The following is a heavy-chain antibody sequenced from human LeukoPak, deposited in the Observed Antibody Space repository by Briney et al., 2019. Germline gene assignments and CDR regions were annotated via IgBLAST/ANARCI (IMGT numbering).Heavy chain of an antibody. CDR3: ARQRLLWFGESNSGFDY. J-gene: IGHJ4*02. V-gene: IGHV4-59*08. D-gene: IGHD3-10*01. CDR2: IYYSGST. Sequence: PSETLSLTCTVSGGSISSYYWNWIRQPPGKGLEWIGYIYYSGSTDYNPSLKSRFSMSVDTSKNQFSLKLSSVTATDTAVYYCARQRLLWFGESNSGFDYWGQGTLVTVSS. CDR1: GGSISSYY.